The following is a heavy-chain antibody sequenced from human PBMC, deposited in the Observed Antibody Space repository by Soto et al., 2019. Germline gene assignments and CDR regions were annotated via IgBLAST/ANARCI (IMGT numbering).Heavy chain of an antibody. CDR1: GYTFTSYD. V-gene: IGHV1-8*01. CDR3: ARVHSYDFWSGYSVP. J-gene: IGHJ5*02. CDR2: MNPNSGNT. Sequence: QVQLVQSGAEVKKPGASVKVSCKASGYTFTSYDINWVRQATGQGLEWMGWMNPNSGNTGYAQKFQGRVTMTWNTSISTGYMELSSLRSEDTAVYYCARVHSYDFWSGYSVPWGQGTLVTVSS. D-gene: IGHD3-3*01.